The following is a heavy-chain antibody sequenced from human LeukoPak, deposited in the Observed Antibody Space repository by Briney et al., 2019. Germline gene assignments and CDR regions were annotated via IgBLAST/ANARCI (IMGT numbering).Heavy chain of an antibody. CDR1: GGSFSGYY. D-gene: IGHD3-22*01. CDR3: ARARRYYYDSSPNWFDP. V-gene: IGHV4-34*01. Sequence: SETLSLTCAVYGGSFSGYYWSWIRQPPGKGLEWIGEINHSGSTNYNPSLKSRVTISVDTSKNQFPLKLSSVTAADTAVYYCARARRYYYDSSPNWFDPWGQGTLVTVSS. CDR2: INHSGST. J-gene: IGHJ5*02.